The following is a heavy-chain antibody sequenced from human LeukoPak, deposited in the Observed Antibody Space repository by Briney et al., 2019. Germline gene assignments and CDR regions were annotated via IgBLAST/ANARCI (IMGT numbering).Heavy chain of an antibody. Sequence: PGGSLRLSCAASGFTLSSYEMNWVRQAPGKGLEWVSYISSSGSTIYYADSVKGRFTISRDNAKNSLYLQMNSLRAEDTAVYYCAKMADGMDVWGQGTTVTVSS. D-gene: IGHD5-24*01. J-gene: IGHJ6*02. CDR1: GFTLSSYE. V-gene: IGHV3-48*03. CDR3: AKMADGMDV. CDR2: ISSSGSTI.